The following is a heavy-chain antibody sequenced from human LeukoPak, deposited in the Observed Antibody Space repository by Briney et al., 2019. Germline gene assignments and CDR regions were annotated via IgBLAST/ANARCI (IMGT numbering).Heavy chain of an antibody. Sequence: SETLSLTCTVSGGPISSSSYYCGWICRPPAKGLEWIGSIHYSGNTYYNPSLKSRITISIDTAKKQFALKLRSVTAADTAVYFCARDDGDHRVDYWGQGTLVTVSS. J-gene: IGHJ4*02. V-gene: IGHV4-39*06. CDR2: IHYSGNT. D-gene: IGHD4-17*01. CDR1: GGPISSSSYY. CDR3: ARDDGDHRVDY.